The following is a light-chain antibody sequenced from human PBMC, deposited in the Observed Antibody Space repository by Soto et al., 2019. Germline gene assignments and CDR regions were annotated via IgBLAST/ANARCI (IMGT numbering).Light chain of an antibody. CDR2: AAS. CDR3: QQLFDSPIT. V-gene: IGKV1-9*01. CDR1: QVISTS. J-gene: IGKJ5*01. Sequence: DIGMTQSPSFLSPSIGESVTITCRASQVISTSLAWYQVKPVKAPKLLIYAASTLESGVPSRFSATVYGTEFSLTITSLQTEDLATYYCQQLFDSPITFGQGTRLEIK.